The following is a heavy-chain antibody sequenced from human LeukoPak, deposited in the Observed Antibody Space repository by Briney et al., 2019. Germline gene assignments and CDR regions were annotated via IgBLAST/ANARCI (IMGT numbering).Heavy chain of an antibody. CDR2: INPSSGGT. CDR1: GYTFTAYY. Sequence: ASVTVSCKASGYTFTAYYIHWVRQAPGQGLEYMGWINPSSGGTNYAQKFQGRVTMTRDTSITTAHMELSSLRSDDTAVYYCARDGGAPHYFDYWGQGTLVTGSS. V-gene: IGHV1-2*02. J-gene: IGHJ4*02. D-gene: IGHD3-16*01. CDR3: ARDGGAPHYFDY.